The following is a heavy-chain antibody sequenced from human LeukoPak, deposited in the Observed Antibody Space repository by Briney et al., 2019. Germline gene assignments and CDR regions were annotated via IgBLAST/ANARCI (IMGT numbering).Heavy chain of an antibody. CDR2: ISGSGGST. CDR1: GFTFSSYA. CDR3: AKSTTFTVTTRLLPYWLDP. D-gene: IGHD4-17*01. J-gene: IGHJ5*02. Sequence: GGSLRLSCAASGFTFSSYAMSWVRQAPGKGLEWVSAISGSGGSTYYADSVKGRFTISRDNSKNTLYLQMNSLRAEDTAVYYCAKSTTFTVTTRLLPYWLDPWGQGTLVTVSS. V-gene: IGHV3-23*01.